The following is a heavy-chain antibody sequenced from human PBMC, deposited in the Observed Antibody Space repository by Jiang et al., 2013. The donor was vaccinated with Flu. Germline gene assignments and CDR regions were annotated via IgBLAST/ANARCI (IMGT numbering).Heavy chain of an antibody. V-gene: IGHV1-18*01. CDR2: ISAYNGNT. Sequence: SGAEVKKPGASVIVSCKTSGYRFNTYSVSWVRQAPGHGLEWMGWISAYNGNTNYAQKLQGRVTMTTDTSTSTAYMELRSLRSDDTAVYYCARVAAAGTNWFDPWGQGTLVTVSS. CDR1: GYRFNTYS. D-gene: IGHD6-13*01. J-gene: IGHJ5*02. CDR3: ARVAAAGTNWFDP.